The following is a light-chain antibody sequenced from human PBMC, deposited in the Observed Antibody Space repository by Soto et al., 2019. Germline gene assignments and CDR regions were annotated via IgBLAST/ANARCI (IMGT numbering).Light chain of an antibody. CDR1: SGHIDYG. Sequence: QLVLTQSPSASASLGASVKLTCTLSSGHIDYGIAWHQQQPDKGPRYLMKLNRDGSHNRGDGIPDRFSGSNSGAERYLMISSLQSDDEADYYCQTWDTVVVFGGGTKVTVL. V-gene: IGLV4-69*01. CDR3: QTWDTVVV. CDR2: LNRDGSH. J-gene: IGLJ2*01.